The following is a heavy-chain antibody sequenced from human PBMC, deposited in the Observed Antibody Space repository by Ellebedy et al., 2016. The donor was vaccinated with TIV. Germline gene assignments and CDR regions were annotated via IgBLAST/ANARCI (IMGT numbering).Heavy chain of an antibody. CDR1: GFTFSSYG. D-gene: IGHD6-13*01. CDR3: AKGRGSSWRYGLDY. V-gene: IGHV3-33*06. CDR2: IWYDGSNK. J-gene: IGHJ4*02. Sequence: GESLKISXAASGFTFSSYGMHWVRQAPGKGLEWVAVIWYDGSNKYYADSVKGRFTISRDNSKNTLYLQMNSLRVDDTAVYYCAKGRGSSWRYGLDYWGQGTLVTVSS.